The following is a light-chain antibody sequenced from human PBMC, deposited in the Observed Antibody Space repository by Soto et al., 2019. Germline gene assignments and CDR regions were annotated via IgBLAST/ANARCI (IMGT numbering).Light chain of an antibody. CDR2: DAS. J-gene: IGKJ4*01. CDR3: QQRSNCPRLT. Sequence: EIVLTQSPATLSLSPGERATLSCRASQSVSSYLAWYQQKPCQAPRLLLYDASTRSTGIPARFSGSGSGTDFTPTISSLEPEDFAVYYCQQRSNCPRLTFGGGAKVEIK. CDR1: QSVSSY. V-gene: IGKV3-11*01.